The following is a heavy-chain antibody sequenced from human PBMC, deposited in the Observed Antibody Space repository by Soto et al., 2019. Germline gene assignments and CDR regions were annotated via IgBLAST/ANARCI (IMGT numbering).Heavy chain of an antibody. CDR1: GDSVSSNSAA. D-gene: IGHD5-12*01. CDR3: AREWDIVATTILGAFDI. CDR2: TYYRSKWYN. J-gene: IGHJ3*02. V-gene: IGHV6-1*01. Sequence: SQTLSLTCAISGDSVSSNSAAWNWIRQSPSGGLEWLGRTYYRSKWYNDYAVSVKSRITINPDTSKNQFSLQLNSVTPEDTAVYYCAREWDIVATTILGAFDIWGQGTMVTVS.